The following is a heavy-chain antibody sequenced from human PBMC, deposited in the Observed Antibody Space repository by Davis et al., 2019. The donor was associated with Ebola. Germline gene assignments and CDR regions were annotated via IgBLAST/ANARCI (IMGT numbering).Heavy chain of an antibody. D-gene: IGHD4-17*01. J-gene: IGHJ4*02. CDR3: ARPRYGDYSFDY. CDR1: GFTFSDFA. V-gene: IGHV3-7*03. CDR2: IKQDGSEK. Sequence: GESLKISCAASGFTFSDFAMNWVRQAPGKGLEWVANIKQDGSEKYYVDSVKGRFTISRDNAKNSLYLQMNSLRAEDTAVYYCARPRYGDYSFDYWGQGTLVTVSS.